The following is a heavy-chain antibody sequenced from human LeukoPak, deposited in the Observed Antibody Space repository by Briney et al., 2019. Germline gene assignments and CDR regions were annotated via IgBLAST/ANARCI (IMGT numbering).Heavy chain of an antibody. CDR3: AKDLRGVSSGWYRYFDY. Sequence: GGSLRLSCAASGFTYSSYGMHWVRQAPGKGLEWVAFIRYDGSNKYYADSVKGRFTISRDNSKNTLYLQMNSLRAEDTAVYYCAKDLRGVSSGWYRYFDYWGQGTLVTVSS. CDR2: IRYDGSNK. V-gene: IGHV3-30*02. D-gene: IGHD6-19*01. CDR1: GFTYSSYG. J-gene: IGHJ4*02.